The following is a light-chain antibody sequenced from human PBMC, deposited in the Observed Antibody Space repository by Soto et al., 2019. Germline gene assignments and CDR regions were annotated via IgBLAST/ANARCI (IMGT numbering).Light chain of an antibody. Sequence: DIQMTQSPSSLSASVGDRVTIPCRARQSISNYVNWYQQKPGKAPKLLIYAASSLQSGVPSRYSGSGSGTDVTLSISSLQPEDFATYYCQQSYFTPPTFGGGTKLEIK. CDR2: AAS. CDR1: QSISNY. V-gene: IGKV1-39*01. J-gene: IGKJ4*01. CDR3: QQSYFTPPT.